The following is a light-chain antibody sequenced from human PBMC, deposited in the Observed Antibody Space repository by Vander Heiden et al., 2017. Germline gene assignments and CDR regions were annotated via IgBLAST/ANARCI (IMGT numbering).Light chain of an antibody. CDR2: EVT. J-gene: IGLJ2*01. Sequence: QSALTQPPSASGSPGQSVTISCTGTSSNVGGYNYVSWYQQHPGKAPKLMIYEVTKRPSGVPDRFSGSKSVNTASLTVSGLQAEDEADYDCSSYAGSSVVFGGGTKLTVL. V-gene: IGLV2-8*01. CDR3: SSYAGSSVV. CDR1: SSNVGGYNY.